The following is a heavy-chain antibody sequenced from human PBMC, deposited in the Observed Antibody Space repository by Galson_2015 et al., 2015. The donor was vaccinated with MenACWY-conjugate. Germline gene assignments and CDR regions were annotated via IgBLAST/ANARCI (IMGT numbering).Heavy chain of an antibody. CDR2: IYWDDDK. D-gene: IGHD6-19*01. Sequence: PALVKPTQTPTLTCTFSGFSLSTSGVGVGWIRQPPGKALEWLALIYWDDDKRYSPSLKSRLTITKDTSKNQVVLTMTNMDPVDTATYYCARHEKGIAVAGTFWRNNWFDPWGQGTLVTVSS. CDR1: GFSLSTSGVG. J-gene: IGHJ5*02. CDR3: ARHEKGIAVAGTFWRNNWFDP. V-gene: IGHV2-5*02.